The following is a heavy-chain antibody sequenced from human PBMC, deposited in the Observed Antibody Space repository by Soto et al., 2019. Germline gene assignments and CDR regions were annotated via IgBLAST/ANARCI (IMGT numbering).Heavy chain of an antibody. D-gene: IGHD3-16*01. CDR1: GFTFSSYA. J-gene: IGHJ4*02. Sequence: GGSLRLSCAASGFTFSSYAMSWVRQAPGKGLEWVSAISGSGGSTYYADSVKGRFTISRDNSKNTLYLQMNSLRAEDTAVYYCAKGLQFTWPPRPQFDYWGQGTLVTVSS. CDR2: ISGSGGST. V-gene: IGHV3-23*01. CDR3: AKGLQFTWPPRPQFDY.